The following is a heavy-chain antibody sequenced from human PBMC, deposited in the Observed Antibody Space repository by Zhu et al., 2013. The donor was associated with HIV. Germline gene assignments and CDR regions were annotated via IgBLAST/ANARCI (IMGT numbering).Heavy chain of an antibody. D-gene: IGHD3-22*01. CDR2: VDPIIGNA. CDR3: ARGIRADYYDSSGYPLDY. Sequence: QVQVVQSGAEVKKPGASVKVSCKASGYTFTNYGINWVRQATGHGLEWMGWVDPIIGNAGYAQKFQGRVTITADKSTSTAYMELSSLRSEDTAVYYCARGIRADYYDSSGYPLDYWGQGTLVTVSS. J-gene: IGHJ4*02. CDR1: GYTFTNYG. V-gene: IGHV1-8*03.